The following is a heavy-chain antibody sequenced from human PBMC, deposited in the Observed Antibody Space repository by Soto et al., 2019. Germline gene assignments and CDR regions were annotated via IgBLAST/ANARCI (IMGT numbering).Heavy chain of an antibody. V-gene: IGHV4-34*01. Sequence: QVQLQQWGAGLLKPSETLSLTCAVYGGSFSGYYWSWIRQPPGKGLEWIGEINHSGSTNYNPSLKSRVTISVDTSKNQFSLKLSSVTAADTAVYYCASGAGQLGELSIDYWGQGTLVTVSS. CDR1: GGSFSGYY. D-gene: IGHD3-16*02. CDR3: ASGAGQLGELSIDY. CDR2: INHSGST. J-gene: IGHJ4*02.